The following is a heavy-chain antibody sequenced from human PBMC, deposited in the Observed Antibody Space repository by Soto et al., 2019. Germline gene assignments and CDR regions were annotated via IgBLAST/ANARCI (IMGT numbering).Heavy chain of an antibody. CDR1: GYTFSDYA. CDR3: ARGTPVWFDP. V-gene: IGHV1-3*05. D-gene: IGHD3-10*01. Sequence: QVQLVQSGAEEKKPGASVKVSCKASGYTFSDYAIHWVRQAPGQRPEWMGWINAGNGNTKYSQKFQGRVTITRDTSASTAYMERSSLRSEDTAGYYCARGTPVWFDPWGQGTLVTVSS. CDR2: INAGNGNT. J-gene: IGHJ5*02.